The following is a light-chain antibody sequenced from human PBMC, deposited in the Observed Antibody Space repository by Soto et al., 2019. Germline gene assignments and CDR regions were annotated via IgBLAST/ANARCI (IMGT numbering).Light chain of an antibody. V-gene: IGLV2-14*01. J-gene: IGLJ1*01. CDR1: SSDVGGYNY. CDR3: SSYTSSSTYV. CDR2: DVS. Sequence: QSALTQPASVSGSPGQSITISCTGTSSDVGGYNYVSWCQQHPGKAPQLMIYDVSYRPSGVSNRFSGSKSGNTASLTISGLQAEDEADYYCSSYTSSSTYVFGPGTKLTVL.